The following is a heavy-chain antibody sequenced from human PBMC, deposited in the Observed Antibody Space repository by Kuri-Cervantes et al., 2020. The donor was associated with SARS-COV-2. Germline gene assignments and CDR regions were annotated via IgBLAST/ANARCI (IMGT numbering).Heavy chain of an antibody. V-gene: IGHV3-53*01. CDR3: AKDPVSGAVAGMFDY. D-gene: IGHD6-19*01. CDR1: GFTVSSNY. Sequence: GESLKISCAASGFTVSSNYMSWVRQAPGKGLEWVSVIYSGGSTYYADSVKGRFTISRDNANNMLFLQMNSLRAEDTAVYYCAKDPVSGAVAGMFDYWGQGIL. CDR2: IYSGGST. J-gene: IGHJ4*02.